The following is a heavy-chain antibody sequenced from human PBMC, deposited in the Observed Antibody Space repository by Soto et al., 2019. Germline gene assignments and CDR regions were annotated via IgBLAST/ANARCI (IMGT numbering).Heavy chain of an antibody. J-gene: IGHJ6*02. CDR3: ARDGPYYYASRMDV. CDR1: GIPVSSNY. V-gene: IGHV3-53*04. Sequence: EVQLVESGGGLVQPGGSLRLSCVASGIPVSSNYMTWVRQAPGKGLEWVSVLHSGGDTYYANSVKGRFTISRHDSTNTLFLQMNSLTAGDTAVYYCARDGPYYYASRMDVWGQGTTVTVSS. CDR2: LHSGGDT. D-gene: IGHD3-10*01.